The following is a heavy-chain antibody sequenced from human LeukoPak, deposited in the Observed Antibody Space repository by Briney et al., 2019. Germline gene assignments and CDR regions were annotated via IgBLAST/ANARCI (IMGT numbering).Heavy chain of an antibody. D-gene: IGHD3-22*01. CDR1: GFTFSSYG. J-gene: IGHJ3*02. Sequence: PGGSLRLSCAAPGFTFSSYGMHWVRQAPGKGLEWVAVISHDGSNKYYADSVKGRFTISRDNSKNTLYLQMNSLRAEDTAVYYCAEEVYYCDSSGYYYFDAFDIWGQGTMVTVSS. V-gene: IGHV3-30*18. CDR3: AEEVYYCDSSGYYYFDAFDI. CDR2: ISHDGSNK.